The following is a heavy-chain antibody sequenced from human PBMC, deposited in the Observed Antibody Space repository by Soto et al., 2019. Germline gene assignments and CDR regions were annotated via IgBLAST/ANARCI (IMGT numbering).Heavy chain of an antibody. CDR1: GYSFTSYV. J-gene: IGHJ3*02. CDR2: ISAGNGET. CDR3: ARMMEVVPDAMYAFDI. V-gene: IGHV1-3*01. D-gene: IGHD2-2*01. Sequence: QVQLVQSGAEVKKPGASVKVSCKASGYSFTSYVMHWVRQAPGQSLEWMGWISAGNGETKYSQKFQGRLTVTRDTSATTAYMELSSLRSEDTAVYYCARMMEVVPDAMYAFDIWGQGTMVTVSS.